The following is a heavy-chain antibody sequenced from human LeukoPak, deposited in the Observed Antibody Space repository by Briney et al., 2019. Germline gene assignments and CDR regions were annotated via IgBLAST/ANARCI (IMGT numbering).Heavy chain of an antibody. J-gene: IGHJ6*02. V-gene: IGHV6-1*01. CDR2: TYYRSKWYN. Sequence: SQTLSLTCALSGDSVSSNSAAWNWIRQSPSRGLEWLGRTYYRSKWYNDYAVSVKSRITINPDTSKNQFSLQLNSVTPEDTAVYYCARDKLGILDYYYYGMDVWGQGTTVTASS. CDR1: GDSVSSNSAA. CDR3: ARDKLGILDYYYYGMDV. D-gene: IGHD7-27*01.